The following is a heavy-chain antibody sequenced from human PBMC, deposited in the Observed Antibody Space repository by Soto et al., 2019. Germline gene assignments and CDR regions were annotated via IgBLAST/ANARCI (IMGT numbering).Heavy chain of an antibody. CDR1: GYTFTSYG. CDR2: ISAYNGNT. Sequence: QVQLVQSGAEVKKPGASVKVSCKASGYTFTSYGISWVRQAPGQGLEWMGWISAYNGNTNYAQQLQGRVTMNTDTSTSTAYMELRSLRSGDTAVYYCARDWSGSGADNWFDPWGQGTLVTVS. J-gene: IGHJ5*02. CDR3: ARDWSGSGADNWFDP. D-gene: IGHD3-10*01. V-gene: IGHV1-18*01.